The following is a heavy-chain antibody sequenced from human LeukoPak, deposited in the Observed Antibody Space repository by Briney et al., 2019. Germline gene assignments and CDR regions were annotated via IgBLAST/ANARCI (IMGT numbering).Heavy chain of an antibody. V-gene: IGHV4-34*01. CDR2: INHSGST. Sequence: SETLSLTCAVYGGSFSGYYWSWIRQPPGKGLEWIGEINHSGSTNYNPSLKSRVTISVDTSKNQFSLKLSSATAADTAVYYCAGRAPYYYDSSGYGDYWGQGTLVTVSS. CDR1: GGSFSGYY. CDR3: AGRAPYYYDSSGYGDY. J-gene: IGHJ4*02. D-gene: IGHD3-22*01.